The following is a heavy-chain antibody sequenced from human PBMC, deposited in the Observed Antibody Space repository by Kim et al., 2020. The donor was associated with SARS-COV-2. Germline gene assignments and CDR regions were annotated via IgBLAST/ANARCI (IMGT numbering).Heavy chain of an antibody. J-gene: IGHJ4*02. Sequence: SETLSLTCAVYGGSFSGYYWSWIRQPPGKGLEWIGEINHSGSTNYNPSLKSRVTISVDTSKNQFSLKLSSVTAADTAVYYCASTKKAMVRGVMPYWGQGTLVTVSS. CDR3: ASTKKAMVRGVMPY. D-gene: IGHD3-10*01. V-gene: IGHV4-34*01. CDR1: GGSFSGYY. CDR2: INHSGST.